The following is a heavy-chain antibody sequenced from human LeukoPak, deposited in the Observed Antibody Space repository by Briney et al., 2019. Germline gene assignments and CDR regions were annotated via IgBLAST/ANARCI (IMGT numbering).Heavy chain of an antibody. CDR1: GFSFSNYA. Sequence: GASLRLSCAASGFSFSNYAMSWVRQVPGKGLEWVSAISGRDDSTYYADSVKGRFTISRDTSKNTLYLQMNSLRAEDTAVYYCAKWGDYDVLTGYYDSNYWGQGTLVTVSS. CDR3: AKWGDYDVLTGYYDSNY. J-gene: IGHJ4*02. D-gene: IGHD3-9*01. CDR2: ISGRDDST. V-gene: IGHV3-23*01.